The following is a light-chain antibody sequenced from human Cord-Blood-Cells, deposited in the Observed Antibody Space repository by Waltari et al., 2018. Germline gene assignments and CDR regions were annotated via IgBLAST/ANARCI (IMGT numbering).Light chain of an antibody. J-gene: IGLJ1*01. Sequence: QSALTQPASVSGSPGQSITISCTGTSSDVGSYNLVSWYQQHPGKAPKLMIYEGSKRPSGVSNRFSGSKPGNTASLTISGIQAEDEADYYCCSYAGSSTYVFGTGTKVTVL. CDR3: CSYAGSSTYV. CDR1: SSDVGSYNL. V-gene: IGLV2-23*01. CDR2: EGS.